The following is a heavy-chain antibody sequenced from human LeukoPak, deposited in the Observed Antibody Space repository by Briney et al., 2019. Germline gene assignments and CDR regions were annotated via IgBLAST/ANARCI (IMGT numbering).Heavy chain of an antibody. CDR1: GYTFTSYW. CDR2: IYPGDSDT. V-gene: IGHV5-51*01. Sequence: GESLKISCKGSGYTFTSYWIGWVRQIPGKGLEWMGIIYPGDSDTRYRPSFQGQVTISADKSISTAYLQWSSLKASDTAMYYCARLPTPGRLVAAHTLFDYWGQGTLVTVSS. J-gene: IGHJ4*02. D-gene: IGHD5-12*01. CDR3: ARLPTPGRLVAAHTLFDY.